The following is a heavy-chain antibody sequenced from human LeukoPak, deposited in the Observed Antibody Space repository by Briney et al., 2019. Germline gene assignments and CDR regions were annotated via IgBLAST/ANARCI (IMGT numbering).Heavy chain of an antibody. CDR2: MNPNSGNT. CDR3: ARDADGSGSGAFDI. J-gene: IGHJ3*02. CDR1: GYTFTSYD. Sequence: ASVKVSCKASGYTFTSYDINWVRQAPGQGLEWMGWMNPNSGNTGYAQKLQGRVTITRNTSISTAYMELSSLRSEDTAVYYCARDADGSGSGAFDIWGQGTMVTVSS. D-gene: IGHD3-10*01. V-gene: IGHV1-8*03.